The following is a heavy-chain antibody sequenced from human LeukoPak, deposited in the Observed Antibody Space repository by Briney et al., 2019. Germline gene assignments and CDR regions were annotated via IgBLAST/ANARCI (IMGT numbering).Heavy chain of an antibody. V-gene: IGHV3-30*02. CDR1: GFTFSSYE. D-gene: IGHD6-19*01. Sequence: GGSLRLSCAASGFTFSSYEMNWVRQTPGKGLEWVAFIRYDGSNKYYADSVKGRFTISRDNSKNTLYMQMNSLRPEDTAVYYCARGGKIALAGTRSSQYFQHWGQGTLVTVST. J-gene: IGHJ1*01. CDR3: ARGGKIALAGTRSSQYFQH. CDR2: IRYDGSNK.